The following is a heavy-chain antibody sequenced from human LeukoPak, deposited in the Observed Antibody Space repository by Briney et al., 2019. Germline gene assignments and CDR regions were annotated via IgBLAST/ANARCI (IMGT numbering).Heavy chain of an antibody. CDR3: AKGTYGSFDY. CDR2: ISGNGGST. CDR1: GFIFSSYE. J-gene: IGHJ4*02. V-gene: IGHV3-23*01. D-gene: IGHD3-10*01. Sequence: GGSLRLSCAASGFIFSSYEMSWVRQAPGKGLEWVSGISGNGGSTYYADSVKGRFTISRDNSKNTLYLQMNSLRAEDTAVYYCAKGTYGSFDYWGQGTLVTVSS.